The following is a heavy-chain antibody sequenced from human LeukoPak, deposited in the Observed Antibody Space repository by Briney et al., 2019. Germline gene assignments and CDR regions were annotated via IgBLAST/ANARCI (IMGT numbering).Heavy chain of an antibody. Sequence: GGSLRRSCAASGFTFSTYVMNWFRRAPGKGLEWVALIWYDGSDKDYGDSVKGRFTISRDNSKNTMYLQMNSLRADDTAVYYCVKSVAGTRGWFDSWGQGTLVIVSS. CDR3: VKSVAGTRGWFDS. CDR2: IWYDGSDK. J-gene: IGHJ5*01. V-gene: IGHV3-33*03. CDR1: GFTFSTYV.